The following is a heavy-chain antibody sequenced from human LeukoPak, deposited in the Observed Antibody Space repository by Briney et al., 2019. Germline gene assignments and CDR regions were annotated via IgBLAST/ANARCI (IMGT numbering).Heavy chain of an antibody. D-gene: IGHD4-17*01. CDR2: INPNSGGT. V-gene: IGHV1-2*04. J-gene: IGHJ6*04. CDR3: ATDYGDYGNYYYGMDV. Sequence: GASVKVSCKASGYTFTGYYMRWVRQAPGQGLEWMGWINPNSGGTNYAQKFQGWVTMTRDTSISTAYMELSRLRSDDTAVYYCATDYGDYGNYYYGMDVWGKGTTVTVSS. CDR1: GYTFTGYY.